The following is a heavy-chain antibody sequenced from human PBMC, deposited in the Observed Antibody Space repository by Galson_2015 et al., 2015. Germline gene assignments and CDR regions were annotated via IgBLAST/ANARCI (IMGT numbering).Heavy chain of an antibody. CDR2: ITSSSSYI. CDR3: ARVRAGATTVDY. Sequence: SLRLSCAASGFTLSGYRMSWVRQAPGKGLEWISSITSSSSYIYYADSVRGRFTISRDNAKNSLYLQMNSLRAEDTAVYYCARVRAGATTVDYLGQGTLVTVSS. CDR1: GFTLSGYR. J-gene: IGHJ4*02. V-gene: IGHV3-21*01. D-gene: IGHD1-26*01.